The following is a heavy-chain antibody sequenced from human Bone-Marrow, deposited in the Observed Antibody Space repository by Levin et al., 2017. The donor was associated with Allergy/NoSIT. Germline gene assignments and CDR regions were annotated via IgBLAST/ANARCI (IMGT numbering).Heavy chain of an antibody. Sequence: ASVKVSCSASGFTFNKNTMQWVRQAPGKGLEHVSAISNNGGRTYYTDSVKGRFTISRDNSKNTLYLQMSSLRPEDTAMYYCVKIGDYGELGYWGQGTLVTVSS. CDR2: ISNNGGRT. V-gene: IGHV3-64D*06. D-gene: IGHD4-17*01. CDR1: GFTFNKNT. CDR3: VKIGDYGELGY. J-gene: IGHJ4*02.